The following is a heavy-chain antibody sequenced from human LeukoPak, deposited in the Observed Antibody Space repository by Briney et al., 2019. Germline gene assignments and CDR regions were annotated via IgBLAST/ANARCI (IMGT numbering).Heavy chain of an antibody. V-gene: IGHV3-23*01. D-gene: IGHD2-15*01. CDR3: ARRLVASGTPSGQFYYNVMDV. Sequence: PGGSLRLSCVASGFTFSNYAISWLRLAPGKGLEWVSGITGSGASKFYADSVKGRFTISRDNSRNTLYLRMDSLRDEDTAIYYCARRLVASGTPSGQFYYNVMDVWGQGTTVSVSS. CDR2: ITGSGASK. J-gene: IGHJ6*02. CDR1: GFTFSNYA.